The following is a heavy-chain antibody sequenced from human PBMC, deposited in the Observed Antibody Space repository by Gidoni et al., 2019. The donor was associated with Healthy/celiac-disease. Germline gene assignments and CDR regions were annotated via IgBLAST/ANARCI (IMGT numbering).Heavy chain of an antibody. D-gene: IGHD1-1*01. CDR2: INHSGST. J-gene: IGHJ4*01. Sequence: QVQLQQWGAGLLKPSETLSLTCAVYGGSFSGYYWSWIRQPPGKGLEWIGEINHSGSTNYNPSLKSRVTISVDTSKNQFSLKLSSVTAADTAVYYCARLPIGYNGDYFDYWGQGTLVTVSS. CDR1: GGSFSGYY. CDR3: ARLPIGYNGDYFDY. V-gene: IGHV4-34*01.